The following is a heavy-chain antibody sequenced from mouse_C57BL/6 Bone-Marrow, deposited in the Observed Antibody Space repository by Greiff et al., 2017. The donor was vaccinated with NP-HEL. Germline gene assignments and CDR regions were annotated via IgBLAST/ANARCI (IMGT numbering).Heavy chain of an antibody. Sequence: VKLQESGAELARPGASVKLSCKASGYTFTSYGISWVKQRTGQGLEWIGEIYPRSGNTYYNEKFKSKATLTVDKPSSTAYMQLSSLTSEDSAVYYCASRDDGYSWFAYWGQGTLVTVSA. D-gene: IGHD2-3*01. CDR1: GYTFTSYG. V-gene: IGHV1-81*01. CDR2: IYPRSGNT. CDR3: ASRDDGYSWFAY. J-gene: IGHJ3*01.